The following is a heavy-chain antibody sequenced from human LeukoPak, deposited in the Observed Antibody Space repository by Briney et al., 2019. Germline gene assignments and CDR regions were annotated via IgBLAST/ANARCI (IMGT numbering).Heavy chain of an antibody. V-gene: IGHV3-11*01. D-gene: IGHD4-17*01. Sequence: GGSLRLSCAASGFTLSDYYMSWIRQAPGKGLEWVSYISSSGSTIYYADSVKGRFTISRDNAKNSLYLQMNSLRAEDTAVYYCARADYGDYVDDAFDIWGQGTMVTVSS. CDR2: ISSSGSTI. J-gene: IGHJ3*02. CDR1: GFTLSDYY. CDR3: ARADYGDYVDDAFDI.